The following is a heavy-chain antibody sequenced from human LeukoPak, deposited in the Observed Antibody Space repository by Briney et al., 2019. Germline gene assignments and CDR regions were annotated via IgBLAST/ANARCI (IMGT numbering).Heavy chain of an antibody. CDR2: IKQDGSEK. CDR1: GFTFSSYW. J-gene: IGHJ4*02. D-gene: IGHD3-3*01. CDR3: ASRRFLEWLSSPFDY. Sequence: GGSLRLSCAASGFTFSSYWMSWVRQAPGKGLEWVANIKQDGSEKYYVDSVKGRFTISRDNAKNSLYLQMNGLRAEDTAVYYCASRRFLEWLSSPFDYWGQGTLVTVSS. V-gene: IGHV3-7*01.